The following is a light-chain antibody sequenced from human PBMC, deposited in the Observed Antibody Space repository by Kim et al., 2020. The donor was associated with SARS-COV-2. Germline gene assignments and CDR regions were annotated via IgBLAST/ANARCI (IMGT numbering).Light chain of an antibody. CDR1: SSNIEKNY. Sequence: ELTQPPSASGTPGQRVTISCSGSSSNIEKNYVYWYQQVPGTAPKVLIHGNNLRPSGVPDRFSGSKSGTSASLAISGLRSEDEADYYCAAWDDRLSGRVFGGGTKLTVL. J-gene: IGLJ3*02. CDR3: AAWDDRLSGRV. CDR2: GNN. V-gene: IGLV1-47*01.